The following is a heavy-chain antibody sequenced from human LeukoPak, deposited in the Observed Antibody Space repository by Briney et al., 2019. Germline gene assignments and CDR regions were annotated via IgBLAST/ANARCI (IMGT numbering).Heavy chain of an antibody. CDR1: GFTLSYYG. D-gene: IGHD3-22*01. J-gene: IGHJ2*01. Sequence: GGSLRLSCAASGFTLSYYGMHWVRQAPGKGLEWVALIWSDGSNENYADSVKGRFTISRDTSRNTLYLQMHSLRAEDTAVYYCARDADTSGSYWYFDHWGRGTQVTVSS. V-gene: IGHV3-33*01. CDR2: IWSDGSNE. CDR3: ARDADTSGSYWYFDH.